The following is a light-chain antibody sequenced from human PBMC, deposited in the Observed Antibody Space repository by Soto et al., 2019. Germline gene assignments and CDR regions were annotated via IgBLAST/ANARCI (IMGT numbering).Light chain of an antibody. CDR3: QKYNNWWT. CDR1: QNVVTN. J-gene: IGKJ1*01. Sequence: EIVMTQSPATLSVSPGERATLSCRASQNVVTNLAWYQQIPGQAPRLLIYGASTRATGIPARFSGSGSGTEFTLTISSLQSEDFAVYYCQKYNNWWTLGQGTKVDIK. CDR2: GAS. V-gene: IGKV3-15*01.